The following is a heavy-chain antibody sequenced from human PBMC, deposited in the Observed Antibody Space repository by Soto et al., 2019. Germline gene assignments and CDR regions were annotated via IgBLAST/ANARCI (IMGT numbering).Heavy chain of an antibody. V-gene: IGHV1-58*01. CDR1: GFTFTSSA. Sequence: SVKVSCKASGFTFTSSAVQWVRQARGQRLEWIGWIVVGSGNTNYAQKFQERVTITRDMSTSTAYMELSSLRSEDTAVYYCAADDWNDGAFDIWDQGTMVTVSS. J-gene: IGHJ3*02. CDR3: AADDWNDGAFDI. D-gene: IGHD1-1*01. CDR2: IVVGSGNT.